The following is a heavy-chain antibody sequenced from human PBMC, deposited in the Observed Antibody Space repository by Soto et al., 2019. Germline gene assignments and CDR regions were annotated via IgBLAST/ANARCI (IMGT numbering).Heavy chain of an antibody. CDR3: ARELELWLVYYYYGMDV. CDR1: GFTFSSYA. CDR2: ISYDGSNK. J-gene: IGHJ6*02. V-gene: IGHV3-30-3*01. Sequence: QVQLVESGGGVVQPGRSLRLSCAASGFTFSSYAMHWVRQAPGKGQEWVAVISYDGSNKYYADSVKGRFTISRDNSKNTLYLQMNSLRAEDTAVYYRARELELWLVYYYYGMDVWGQGTTVTVSS. D-gene: IGHD6-19*01.